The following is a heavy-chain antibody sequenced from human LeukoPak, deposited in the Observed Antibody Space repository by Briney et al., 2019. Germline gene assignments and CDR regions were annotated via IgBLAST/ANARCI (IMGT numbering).Heavy chain of an antibody. CDR3: AKDIVLMVYAIFYYYYMDV. V-gene: IGHV3-33*06. Sequence: GRSLRLSCAASGFTFSSYGMHWVRQAPGKGLEWVAVIWYDGSNKYYAESVKGRFTISRDNSKNTLYLQMNSLRAEDTAVYYCAKDIVLMVYAIFYYYYMDVWGKGTTVTVSS. J-gene: IGHJ6*03. D-gene: IGHD2-8*01. CDR1: GFTFSSYG. CDR2: IWYDGSNK.